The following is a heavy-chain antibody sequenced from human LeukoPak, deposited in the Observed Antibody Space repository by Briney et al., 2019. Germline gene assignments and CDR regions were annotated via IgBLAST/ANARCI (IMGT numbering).Heavy chain of an antibody. D-gene: IGHD6-19*01. CDR3: ARLGVAYSSGRYPFDY. CDR2: ISAYNGNT. J-gene: IGHJ4*02. Sequence: GASVKVSCKASGYTFTSYGISWVRQAPGQGLEWMGWISAYNGNTNYAQKLQGRVTMTTDTSTSTAYMELRSLRSDDTAVYYCARLGVAYSSGRYPFDYWGQGTLVTVSS. V-gene: IGHV1-18*01. CDR1: GYTFTSYG.